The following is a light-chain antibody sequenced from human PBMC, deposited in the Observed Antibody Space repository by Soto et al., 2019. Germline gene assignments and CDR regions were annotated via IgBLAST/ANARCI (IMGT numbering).Light chain of an antibody. J-gene: IGKJ4*01. CDR3: LQYNYYPLT. CDR2: KAS. Sequence: DIQMTQSPSTLSASVGDRVTITCRASQSISYWLAWYQQRPGKAPRLLIYKASSLQSGVPSRFSGSGSGTEFTLTISSLQPDDFATYFCLQYNYYPLTLGGGTKVDIK. CDR1: QSISYW. V-gene: IGKV1-5*03.